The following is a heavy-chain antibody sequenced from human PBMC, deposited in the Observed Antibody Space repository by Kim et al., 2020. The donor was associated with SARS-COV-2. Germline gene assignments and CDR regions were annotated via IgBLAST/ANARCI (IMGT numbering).Heavy chain of an antibody. V-gene: IGHV4-39*01. CDR1: GGSISSSSYS. D-gene: IGHD6-19*01. CDR2: IYYTGNT. J-gene: IGHJ4*02. Sequence: SETLSLTCTVSGGSISSSSYSWDWIRQPPGKGLEWIGTIYYTGNTYYNPPLKSRVTISVDTSKNQFSLKLSSVTAADTAVYYCARHVRYFTGWYEDYFDYWAREPWSPSPQ. CDR3: ARHVRYFTGWYEDYFDY.